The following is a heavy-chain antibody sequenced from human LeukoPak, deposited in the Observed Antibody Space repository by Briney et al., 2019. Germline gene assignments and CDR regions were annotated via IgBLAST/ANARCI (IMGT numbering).Heavy chain of an antibody. CDR3: ARRILPNWFGGVAAEAFDI. CDR2: IYYSGST. D-gene: IGHD3-16*01. V-gene: IGHV4-39*07. J-gene: IGHJ3*02. Sequence: PSETLSLTCTVSGGSISSSSYYWGWIRQPPGKGLEWIGSIYYSGSTYYNPSLKSRVTISVDTSKNQFSLKLSSVTAADTAVYYCARRILPNWFGGVAAEAFDIWGQGTMVTVSS. CDR1: GGSISSSSYY.